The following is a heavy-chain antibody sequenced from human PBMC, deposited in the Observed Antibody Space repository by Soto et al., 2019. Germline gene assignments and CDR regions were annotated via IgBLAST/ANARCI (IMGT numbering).Heavy chain of an antibody. J-gene: IGHJ6*02. CDR3: ARWYAAEV. V-gene: IGHV3-7*03. Sequence: GSLRLSCAASGFTVSSCAMTWVRQAPGKGLEWVANIKQDGSEKNYVDSVKGRFTISRDNAKNSLYLEMNNLRVEDTAIYYCARWYAAEVWGHGTTVTVSS. D-gene: IGHD6-13*01. CDR2: IKQDGSEK. CDR1: GFTVSSCA.